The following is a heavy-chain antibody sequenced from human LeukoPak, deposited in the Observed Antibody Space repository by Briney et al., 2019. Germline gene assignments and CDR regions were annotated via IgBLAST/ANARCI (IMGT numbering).Heavy chain of an antibody. V-gene: IGHV4-34*01. J-gene: IGHJ4*02. CDR1: GGSFSGYY. Sequence: TSETLSLTCAVYGGSFSGYYWSWIRQPPGKGLEWIGEINHSGSTNYNPSLKSRVTISVDTSKNQFSLKLSSVTAADTAVYYCARTNGDYDQDWGQGTLVTVSS. CDR3: ARTNGDYDQD. D-gene: IGHD4-17*01. CDR2: INHSGST.